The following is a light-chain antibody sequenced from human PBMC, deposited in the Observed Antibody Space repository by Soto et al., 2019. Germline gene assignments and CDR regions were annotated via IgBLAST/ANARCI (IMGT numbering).Light chain of an antibody. CDR3: QSADSSGSVV. CDR2: KDS. Sequence: SYELTQPPSVSVSPGQTARITFSGDALPKQYAYWYQKKPGQAPVLVIYKDSERPSGIPERFSGSSSGTTVTLTISGVQAEDEADYYCQSADSSGSVVFGGGTKLTVL. J-gene: IGLJ2*01. V-gene: IGLV3-25*03. CDR1: ALPKQY.